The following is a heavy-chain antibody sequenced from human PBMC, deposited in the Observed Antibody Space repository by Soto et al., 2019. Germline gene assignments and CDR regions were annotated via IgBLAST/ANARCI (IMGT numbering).Heavy chain of an antibody. D-gene: IGHD3-22*01. V-gene: IGHV3-23*01. CDR2: ISGSGGST. CDR1: GFTFSSYA. CDR3: AKALRYYYDSSGSNLDY. J-gene: IGHJ4*02. Sequence: PGGSLRLSCAASGFTFSSYAMSWVRQAPGKGLEWVSAISGSGGSTYYADSVKGRFTISRDNSKNTLYLQMNSLRAEDTAVYYCAKALRYYYDSSGSNLDYWGQGTLVTVSS.